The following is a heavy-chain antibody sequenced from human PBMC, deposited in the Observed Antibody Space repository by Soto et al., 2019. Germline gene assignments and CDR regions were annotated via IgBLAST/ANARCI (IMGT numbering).Heavy chain of an antibody. CDR2: INHSGST. D-gene: IGHD5-18*01. CDR1: GGSFSGYY. J-gene: IGHJ6*02. CDR3: ARAWIQLWYYYGMDV. V-gene: IGHV4-34*01. Sequence: SETLSLTCAVYGGSFSGYYWSWIRQPPGKGLEWIGEINHSGSTNYNPSLKSRVTISVDTSKNQFSLKLSSVTAADTAVYYCARAWIQLWYYYGMDVWGQGTTVTVSS.